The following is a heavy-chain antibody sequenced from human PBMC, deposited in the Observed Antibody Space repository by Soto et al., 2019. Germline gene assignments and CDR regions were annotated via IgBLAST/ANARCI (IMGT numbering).Heavy chain of an antibody. CDR1: GLTFSSYA. CDR2: ISGSGGNT. V-gene: IGHV3-23*01. Sequence: EVQLLESGGGLVQPGGSLRLSCAASGLTFSSYAMSWVRQAPGKGLEWVSAISGSGGNTYYADSVKGRFTISRDNSNNTLYLQMNSLRAEDTAVYYCAKDIDGATYYDFWHYWDQGTLVTVSS. J-gene: IGHJ4*02. CDR3: AKDIDGATYYDFWHY. D-gene: IGHD3-3*01.